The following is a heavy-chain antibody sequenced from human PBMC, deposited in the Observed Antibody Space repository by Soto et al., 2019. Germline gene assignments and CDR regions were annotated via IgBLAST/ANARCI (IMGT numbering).Heavy chain of an antibody. J-gene: IGHJ4*02. CDR3: AGDLGGWTDY. CDR1: GYTFTSYA. D-gene: IGHD6-19*01. V-gene: IGHV1-3*01. CDR2: INAGNGNI. Sequence: QVQLVQSGAEVKKPGASVKVSCKASGYTFTSYAMQWVRQAPGQRLEWMGWINAGNGNIKYSQKFQGRVTITRDTSARTAYMELSSLRSEDTTVYYCAGDLGGWTDYWGQGTLVTVSS.